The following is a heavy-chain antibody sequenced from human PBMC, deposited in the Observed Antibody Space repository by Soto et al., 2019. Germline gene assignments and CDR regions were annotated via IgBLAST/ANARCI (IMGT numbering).Heavy chain of an antibody. CDR1: GFTFSDYY. CDR2: SSNSGTFA. V-gene: IGHV3-11*06. D-gene: IGHD1-1*01. J-gene: IGHJ4*02. Sequence: PGGFLRLACAASGFTFSDYYMSWVRQAPGRGLEWISYSSNSGTFARYATSVKGRFSISRDNANNSLYLEMNSLRVEDTAVYYCARSGDNFNVLDYWGQGT. CDR3: ARSGDNFNVLDY.